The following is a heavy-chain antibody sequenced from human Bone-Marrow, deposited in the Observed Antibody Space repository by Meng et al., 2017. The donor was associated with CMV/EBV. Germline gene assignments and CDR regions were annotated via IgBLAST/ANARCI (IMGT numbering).Heavy chain of an antibody. J-gene: IGHJ4*02. CDR3: ARGRYSSSWFDY. Sequence: GESLKISCAASGFAFSNYAMSWVRQAPGKGLEWVSGIRGISGSGDTTYYADSVKGRFTISRDNSKNTLYLQMNSLRAEDTAVYYCARGRYSSSWFDYWGQGTLVTVSS. D-gene: IGHD6-6*01. CDR1: GFAFSNYA. V-gene: IGHV3-23*01. CDR2: IRGISGSGDTT.